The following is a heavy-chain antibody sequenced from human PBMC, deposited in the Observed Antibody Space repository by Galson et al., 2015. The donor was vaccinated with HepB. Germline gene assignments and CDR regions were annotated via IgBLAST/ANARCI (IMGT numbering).Heavy chain of an antibody. CDR1: GFTFSSHS. V-gene: IGHV3-23*01. D-gene: IGHD6-13*01. CDR3: ASSRRGLYSSSWGPFDY. J-gene: IGHJ4*02. CDR2: ISGSGGST. Sequence: SLRLSCAASGFTFSSHSMSWVRQAPGKGLEWVSAISGSGGSTYYADSVKGRFTITRDNSKNTLYLQMNSLRAEDTAVYYCASSRRGLYSSSWGPFDYWGQGTLVTVSS.